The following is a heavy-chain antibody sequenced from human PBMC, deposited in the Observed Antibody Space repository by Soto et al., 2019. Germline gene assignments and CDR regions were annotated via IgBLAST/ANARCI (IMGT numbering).Heavy chain of an antibody. CDR1: GFTFSSYA. J-gene: IGHJ6*02. CDR2: ISYDGRNK. CDR3: ARETVGMDV. Sequence: QVQLVESGGGVVQPGRSLRLSCAASGFTFSSYAMHWVRQAPGKGLEWVAVISYDGRNKYYAESVKGRFTISRENSKNKLYLQMDSLRAEDTAMYYCARETVGMDVWGQGTTVTGSS. D-gene: IGHD4-4*01. V-gene: IGHV3-30*04.